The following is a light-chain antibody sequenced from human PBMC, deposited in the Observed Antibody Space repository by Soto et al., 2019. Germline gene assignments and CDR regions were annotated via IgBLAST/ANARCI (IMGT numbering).Light chain of an antibody. CDR1: QTVSSY. CDR3: QQRSNWPIN. J-gene: IGKJ5*01. Sequence: VLTQSVVTLSLSTGERATLSCMASQTVSSYLAWYQQKPGQAPRFLSHSASNRATGIPARFSGSGCGTDLTLTIIILEPEDVAGYYCQQRSNWPINSGQGTLLE. CDR2: SAS. V-gene: IGKV3-11*01.